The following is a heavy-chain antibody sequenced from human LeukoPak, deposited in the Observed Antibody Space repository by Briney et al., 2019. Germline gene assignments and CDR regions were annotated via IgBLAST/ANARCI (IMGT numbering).Heavy chain of an antibody. V-gene: IGHV3-30*18. J-gene: IGHJ4*02. Sequence: SGGSLRLSCAASGFTFSNYGMHWVRQAPGKGLEWVAVISHDGSNKYYGDSVKGRFTISRDNSKNTLFLQMNSRRAEDTAVYYCAKDLPRGTATTIYYFEYWGQGTLVTVSS. D-gene: IGHD4-17*01. CDR1: GFTFSNYG. CDR3: AKDLPRGTATTIYYFEY. CDR2: ISHDGSNK.